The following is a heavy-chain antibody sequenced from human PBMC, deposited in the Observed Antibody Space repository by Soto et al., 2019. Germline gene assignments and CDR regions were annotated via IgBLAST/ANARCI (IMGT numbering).Heavy chain of an antibody. J-gene: IGHJ3*02. CDR2: ISYDGSNK. D-gene: IGHD2-2*01. V-gene: IGHV3-30*18. CDR1: GFTFSSYG. CDR3: AKLFGYCSSTSCFSSSWYSLGAFDI. Sequence: QVQLVESGGGVVQPGRSPRLSCAASGFTFSSYGMHWVRQAPGKGLEWVAVISYDGSNKYYADSVKGRFTISRDNSKNTLYLQMNSLRAEDTAVYYCAKLFGYCSSTSCFSSSWYSLGAFDIWGQGTMVTVSS.